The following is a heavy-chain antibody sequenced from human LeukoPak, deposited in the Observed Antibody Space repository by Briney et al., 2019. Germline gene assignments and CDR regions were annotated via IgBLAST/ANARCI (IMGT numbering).Heavy chain of an antibody. CDR3: AVNGRCSGGSCYAISP. J-gene: IGHJ3*01. V-gene: IGHV3-30*03. Sequence: GGSLRLSCAASGFTFSSYWMSWVRQAPGKGLEWVAVISYDGSNKYYADSVKGRFTISRDNSKNTLYLQMNSLRAEDTAVYYCAVNGRCSGGSCYAISPWGQGTMVTVSS. CDR1: GFTFSSYW. D-gene: IGHD2-15*01. CDR2: ISYDGSNK.